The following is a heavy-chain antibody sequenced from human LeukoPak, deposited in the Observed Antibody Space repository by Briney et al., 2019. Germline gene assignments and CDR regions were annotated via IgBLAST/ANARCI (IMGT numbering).Heavy chain of an antibody. Sequence: ASVKVSCKASGYTFTSYGISWVRQAPGQGLEWMGWISAYNGNTNYARKLQGRVTMTTDTSTSTAYMELRSLRSDDTAVYYCARDRGQWLARGLDWFDPWGQGTLVTVSS. CDR1: GYTFTSYG. CDR3: ARDRGQWLARGLDWFDP. CDR2: ISAYNGNT. J-gene: IGHJ5*02. V-gene: IGHV1-18*01. D-gene: IGHD6-19*01.